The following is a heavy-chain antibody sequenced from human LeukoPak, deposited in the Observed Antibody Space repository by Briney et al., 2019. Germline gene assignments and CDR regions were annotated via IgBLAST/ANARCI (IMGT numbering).Heavy chain of an antibody. CDR1: GFTFSSYW. V-gene: IGHV4-34*01. D-gene: IGHD4-17*01. CDR3: ARQVRSRGLPV. Sequence: PGGSLRLSCAASGFTFSSYWMSWLRQPPGKGLEWIGEINHSGSTNYNPSLKSRVTISVDTSQNQFSLKLSSVTAADTAVYYCARQVRSRGLPVWGQGTLVTVSS. CDR2: INHSGST. J-gene: IGHJ4*02.